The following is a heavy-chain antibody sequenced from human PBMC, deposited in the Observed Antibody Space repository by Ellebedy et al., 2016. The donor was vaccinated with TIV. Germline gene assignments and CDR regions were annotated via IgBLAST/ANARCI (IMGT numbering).Heavy chain of an antibody. CDR1: GFSVSDYY. CDR2: LRHKTNGGTA. J-gene: IGHJ4*02. V-gene: IGHV3-72*01. D-gene: IGHD2-15*01. CDR3: VREDHYCSGALCFTPDY. Sequence: PSETLSLTCATSGFSVSDYYMDWVRQAPGKGLEWLAFLRHKTNGGTAQYAASVQGRFTISRDDSKNSVYLQMNSLKTEDTAVYCCVREDHYCSGALCFTPDYWGQGTLVTVSS.